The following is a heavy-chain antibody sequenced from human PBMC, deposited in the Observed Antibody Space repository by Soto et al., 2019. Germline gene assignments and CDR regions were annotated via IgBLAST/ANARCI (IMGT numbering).Heavy chain of an antibody. CDR2: ISGSGGST. CDR1: GFTFSSYA. V-gene: IGHV3-23*01. J-gene: IGHJ5*02. Sequence: GGSLRLSCAASGFTFSSYAMSWVRQAPGKGLEWVSAISGSGGSTYYADSVKGRFTISRDNSKNTLYLQMNSLRAEDTAVYYCAKPVAGYGDYWGFDPWGQGTLVTVSS. D-gene: IGHD4-17*01. CDR3: AKPVAGYGDYWGFDP.